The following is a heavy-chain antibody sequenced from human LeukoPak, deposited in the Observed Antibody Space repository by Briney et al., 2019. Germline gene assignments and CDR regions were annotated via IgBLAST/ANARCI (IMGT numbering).Heavy chain of an antibody. D-gene: IGHD6-6*01. V-gene: IGHV2-5*01. CDR3: AHVIAAPAGGANWFDP. Sequence: SGPTLVNPTQTLTLTCTFSGFSLSTSGVGVGWIRQPPGKALEWLALIYWNDDKRYSPSLKSRLSITKDTSKNQVVLTLTNVGPVDTATYYCAHVIAAPAGGANWFDPWGQGTLVTVSS. CDR1: GFSLSTSGVG. J-gene: IGHJ5*02. CDR2: IYWNDDK.